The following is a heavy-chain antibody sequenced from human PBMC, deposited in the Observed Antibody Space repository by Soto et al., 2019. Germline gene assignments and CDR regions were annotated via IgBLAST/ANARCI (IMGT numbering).Heavy chain of an antibody. CDR1: GGSISSGGYS. CDR3: ARVEREYNYYFDY. D-gene: IGHD1-1*01. Sequence: QLQLQESGSGLVKPSQTLSLTCAVSGGSISSGGYSWSWTRQPPGKGLEWIGYIYHSGSTYYNPSLKSRVTISVDRSKNQFSLKLSSVTAADTAVYYCARVEREYNYYFDYWGQGTLVTVSS. J-gene: IGHJ4*02. V-gene: IGHV4-30-2*01. CDR2: IYHSGST.